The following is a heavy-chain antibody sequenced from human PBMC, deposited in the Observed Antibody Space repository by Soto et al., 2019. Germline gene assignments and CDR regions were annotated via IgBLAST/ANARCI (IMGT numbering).Heavy chain of an antibody. CDR2: IGIAGDT. V-gene: IGHV3-13*01. D-gene: IGHD1-7*01. CDR3: VGSITGTTDFDY. J-gene: IGHJ4*02. Sequence: PGGSLRLSCAASGFTFSSYDMHWVRQGTGKGLEWISGIGIAGDTYYPGSVKGRFTISRENAKNSLYLQMNNLRAGDTAMYYCVGSITGTTDFDYWGRGTLVTAPQ. CDR1: GFTFSSYD.